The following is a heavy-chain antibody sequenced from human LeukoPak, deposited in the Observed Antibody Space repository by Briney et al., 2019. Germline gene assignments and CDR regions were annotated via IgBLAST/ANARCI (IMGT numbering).Heavy chain of an antibody. D-gene: IGHD3-22*01. CDR1: GGSFSGYY. Sequence: SETLSLTCAVYGGSFSGYYWSWIRQPPGKGLEWTGEINHSGSTNYNPSLKGQVTISVDTSKNQFSLKLSSVTAADTAVYYCARVLYYYDSSGYYQGLIDYWGQGTLVTVSS. V-gene: IGHV4-34*01. J-gene: IGHJ4*02. CDR2: INHSGST. CDR3: ARVLYYYDSSGYYQGLIDY.